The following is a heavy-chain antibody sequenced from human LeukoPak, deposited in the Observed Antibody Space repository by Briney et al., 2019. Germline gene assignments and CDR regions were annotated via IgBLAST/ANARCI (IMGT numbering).Heavy chain of an antibody. CDR2: ISTIRST. CDR3: AKSPALWLEEPGTAFDI. CDR1: GDIFSTFA. V-gene: IGHV3-23*01. Sequence: GGSLRLSCAASGDIFSTFAMSWVRQAPGRGLEWVSGISTIRSTFYADSVKGRFTISRDNSKNTLYLQMNSLRAEDTAVYSCAKSPALWLEEPGTAFDIWGRGTMVTVSS. J-gene: IGHJ3*02. D-gene: IGHD3-10*01.